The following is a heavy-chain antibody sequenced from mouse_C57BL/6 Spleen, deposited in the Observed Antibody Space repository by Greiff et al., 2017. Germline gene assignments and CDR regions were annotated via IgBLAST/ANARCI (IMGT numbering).Heavy chain of an antibody. Sequence: QVQLQQPGAELVKPGASVKLSCKASGYTFTSYWMQWVKQRPGQGLEWIGEIDPSDSYTNYNQKFKGKATLTVDTSSSTAYMQLSSLTSEDSAVYYCARPTYDRYYAMDYWCQGTSVTVSS. CDR3: ARPTYDRYYAMDY. CDR1: GYTFTSYW. V-gene: IGHV1-50*01. J-gene: IGHJ4*01. CDR2: IDPSDSYT. D-gene: IGHD2-12*01.